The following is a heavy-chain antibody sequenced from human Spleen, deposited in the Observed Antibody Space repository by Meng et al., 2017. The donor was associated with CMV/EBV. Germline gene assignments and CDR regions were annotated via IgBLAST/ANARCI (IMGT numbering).Heavy chain of an antibody. J-gene: IGHJ4*02. CDR1: YTFTGYY. V-gene: IGHV1-2*02. Sequence: YTFTGYYMHWVRQAPGQGLEWMRWINPDSGGTNYAQKYQGRVTMTRDKSISTAYMELSRLRSDDTAVYYCAREYCSSTSCYPYFDYWGQGTLVTVSS. CDR3: AREYCSSTSCYPYFDY. D-gene: IGHD2-2*01. CDR2: INPDSGGT.